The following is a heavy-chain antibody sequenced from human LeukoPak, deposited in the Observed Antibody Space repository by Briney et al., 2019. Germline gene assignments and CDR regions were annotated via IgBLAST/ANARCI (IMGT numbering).Heavy chain of an antibody. D-gene: IGHD3-16*01. V-gene: IGHV3-23*01. J-gene: IGHJ4*02. Sequence: GRSLRLSCAASGFTFSDYGMHWVRQAPGKGLGWVSTISDSGGNTYYADSVAGRFTISRGNSRDTLYLQMNSLRADDTAVYFCARGGFLGPDYWGQGTLVTVSS. CDR1: GFTFSDYG. CDR2: ISDSGGNT. CDR3: ARGGFLGPDY.